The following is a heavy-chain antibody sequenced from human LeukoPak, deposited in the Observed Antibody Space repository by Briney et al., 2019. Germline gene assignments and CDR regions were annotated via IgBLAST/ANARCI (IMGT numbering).Heavy chain of an antibody. CDR1: GITFSGYS. J-gene: IGHJ4*02. CDR3: ARVGGATAVTMYFEY. Sequence: GGSLRLSCVVSGITFSGYSMIWVRQAPGKGLEWLSFMTTSDNTIFYAESVKDRFTISRDNAKKSLYLQMNSLRDEDTAVYYCARVGGATAVTMYFEYWGQGTLVTVSS. D-gene: IGHD1-26*01. CDR2: MTTSDNTI. V-gene: IGHV3-48*02.